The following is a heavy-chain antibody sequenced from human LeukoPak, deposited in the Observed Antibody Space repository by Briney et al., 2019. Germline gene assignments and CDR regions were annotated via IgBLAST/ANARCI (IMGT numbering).Heavy chain of an antibody. Sequence: PGGSLRLSCAASGFTFSSYAMSWVRQAPGKGLEWVSAISGSGGSTYYADSVKGRFTISRDNSKNTLYLQMNSLRAEDTAVYYCARALYSSSFYYYYYGMDVWGQGTTVTVSS. CDR2: ISGSGGST. CDR3: ARALYSSSFYYYYYGMDV. D-gene: IGHD6-6*01. CDR1: GFTFSSYA. V-gene: IGHV3-23*01. J-gene: IGHJ6*02.